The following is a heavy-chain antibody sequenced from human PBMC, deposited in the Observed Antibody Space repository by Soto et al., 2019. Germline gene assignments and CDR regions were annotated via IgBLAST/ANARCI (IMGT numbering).Heavy chain of an antibody. Sequence: QVQLQESGPGLVKPSQTLSLTCTVSGGSISSGGYYWSWIRQHPGKGLEWTGYIYYSGSTYYNPSLKSRVTISVDTSKNQFSLKLSSVTAADTAVYYCAVRGGTVTTEGYYYYGMDVWGQGTTVTVSS. CDR2: IYYSGST. CDR3: AVRGGTVTTEGYYYYGMDV. D-gene: IGHD4-17*01. V-gene: IGHV4-31*03. CDR1: GGSISSGGYY. J-gene: IGHJ6*02.